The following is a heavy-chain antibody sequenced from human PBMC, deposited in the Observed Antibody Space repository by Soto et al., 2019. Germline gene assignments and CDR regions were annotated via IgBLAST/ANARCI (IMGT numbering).Heavy chain of an antibody. D-gene: IGHD5-18*01. CDR2: ISGSGGST. CDR3: AKSQNVDTAMVTKGRRDFGNWYFDL. J-gene: IGHJ2*01. Sequence: GGSLRLSCAASGFTFSSYAMSWVRQAPGKGLEWVSAISGSGGSTYYADSVKGRFTISRDNSKNTLYLQMNSLRAEDTAVYYCAKSQNVDTAMVTKGRRDFGNWYFDLWGRDTLVTVSS. CDR1: GFTFSSYA. V-gene: IGHV3-23*01.